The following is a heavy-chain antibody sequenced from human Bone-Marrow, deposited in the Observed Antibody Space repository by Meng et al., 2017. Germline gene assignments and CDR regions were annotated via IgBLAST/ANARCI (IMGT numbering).Heavy chain of an antibody. CDR2: IYPGDSDT. V-gene: IGHV5-51*01. D-gene: IGHD3-22*01. CDR1: GYSLTSYW. CDR3: ARVNKYYYDSSGYSPYFDY. J-gene: IGHJ4*02. Sequence: KVSCKGSGYSLTSYWSGWVRQMPGKGLEWIGIIYPGDSDTRYSPSFPGQVTISADKSISTAYLQWSSLEASANAMSNCARVNKYYYDSSGYSPYFDYWGQGTLVTVSS.